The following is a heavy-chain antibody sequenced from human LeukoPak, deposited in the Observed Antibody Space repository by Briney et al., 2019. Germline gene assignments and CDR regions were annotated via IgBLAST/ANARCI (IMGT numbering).Heavy chain of an antibody. CDR3: ANDRAHGDYLPLDL. Sequence: GTSLRLSCVASGFTFTTYAVHWVRQAPGKGLEWVALTTPDGSSQFYADSVKGRFTISRDNSKDTLYLQMNSLGAEDTAVYYCANDRAHGDYLPLDLWGQGTLVTVSS. V-gene: IGHV3-30*18. CDR2: TTPDGSSQ. J-gene: IGHJ5*02. D-gene: IGHD4-17*01. CDR1: GFTFTTYA.